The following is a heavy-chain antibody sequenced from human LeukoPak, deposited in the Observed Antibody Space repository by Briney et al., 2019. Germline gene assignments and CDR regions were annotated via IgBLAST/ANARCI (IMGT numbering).Heavy chain of an antibody. CDR2: IYYSGST. J-gene: IGHJ5*02. Sequence: SETLSFTCTVSGGSISSYYWSWIRQPPGKGLEWIGYIYYSGSTNYNPSLKSRVTISVDTSKNQFSLKLSSVTAADTAVYYCARHLGYYNSGWFDPWGQGTLVTVSS. CDR1: GGSISSYY. D-gene: IGHD3-9*01. CDR3: ARHLGYYNSGWFDP. V-gene: IGHV4-59*08.